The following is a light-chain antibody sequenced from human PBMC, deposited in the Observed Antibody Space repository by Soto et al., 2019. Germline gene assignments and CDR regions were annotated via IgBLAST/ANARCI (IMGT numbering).Light chain of an antibody. Sequence: QPVLTQSPSASASLGASVKLTCTLSIGYTNYAIAWHQHQPEKGPRYLMKVNSDGSHSRGGGVPDRFSGSSSGAERYLTISSLQSEEEADYYRQTQRGFGGGTQLTVL. J-gene: IGLJ2*01. CDR1: IGYTNYA. CDR3: QTQRG. CDR2: VNSDGSH. V-gene: IGLV4-69*01.